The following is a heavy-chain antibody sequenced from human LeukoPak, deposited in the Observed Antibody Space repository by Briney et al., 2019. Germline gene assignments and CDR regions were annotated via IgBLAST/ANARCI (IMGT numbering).Heavy chain of an antibody. CDR2: IYTSGST. CDR1: GGSISSYY. CDR3: ARGYSYGYTDYYYYMDV. J-gene: IGHJ6*03. D-gene: IGHD5-18*01. Sequence: SETLSLTCTVSGGSISSYYWSWIRQPAGKGLEWIGRIYTSGSTNYNPSLKSRVTMSVDTSKDQFSLKLSSVTAADTAVYYCARGYSYGYTDYYYYMDVWGKGTTVTISS. V-gene: IGHV4-4*07.